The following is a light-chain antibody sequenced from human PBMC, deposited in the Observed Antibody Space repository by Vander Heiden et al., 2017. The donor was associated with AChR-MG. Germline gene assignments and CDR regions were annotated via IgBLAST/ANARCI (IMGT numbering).Light chain of an antibody. V-gene: IGLV1-40*01. J-gene: IGLJ2*01. CDR2: GNS. Sequence: QSVLTQPPSVSGAPGQRVPIPCTGSSSNIGAGYDVHWYQQLPGTAPKLLIYGNSKRPSGVPDRFSGSKSGTSASLAITGLQAEDEADYYCQSYDSSLSVHVVFGGGTKLTVL. CDR1: SSNIGAGYD. CDR3: QSYDSSLSVHVV.